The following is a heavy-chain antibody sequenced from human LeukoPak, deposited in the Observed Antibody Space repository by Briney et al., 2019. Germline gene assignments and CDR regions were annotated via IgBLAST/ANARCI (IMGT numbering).Heavy chain of an antibody. V-gene: IGHV1-8*01. CDR3: ARCGQCSGGSCYSVGGDY. D-gene: IGHD2-15*01. CDR1: GSTFTSYD. J-gene: IGHJ4*02. CDR2: MNPNSGNT. Sequence: ASVKVSCKSSGSTFTSYDINWVRQAPGQGLEWMGWMNPNSGNTGYSQKFQGRVTMTRNTSRSTAYMELSSLRSEVTAVYYCARCGQCSGGSCYSVGGDYWGQGTLVTVSS.